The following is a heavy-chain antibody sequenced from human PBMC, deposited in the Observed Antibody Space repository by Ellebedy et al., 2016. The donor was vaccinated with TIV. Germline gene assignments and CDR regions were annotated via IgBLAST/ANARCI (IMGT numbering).Heavy chain of an antibody. Sequence: GGSLRLSXAASGFTFSSYSMNWVRQAPGKGLEWVSYISSSSSTIYYADSVKGRFTISRDNAKNSLYLQMNSLRAEDTAVYYCARSYSSSWYWAGGSNWFDPWGQGTTVTVSS. V-gene: IGHV3-48*04. D-gene: IGHD6-13*01. CDR1: GFTFSSYS. CDR2: ISSSSSTI. CDR3: ARSYSSSWYWAGGSNWFDP. J-gene: IGHJ5*02.